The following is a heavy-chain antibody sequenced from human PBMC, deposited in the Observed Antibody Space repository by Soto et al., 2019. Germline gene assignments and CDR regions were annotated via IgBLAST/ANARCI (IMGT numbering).Heavy chain of an antibody. CDR3: AKYLPLRYFEWSPGDY. Sequence: GGSLRLSCAASGFTFSSYAMSWVRQAPGKGLEWVSAISGSGGSTYYADSVKGRFTISRDNSKNTLYLQMNSLRAEDTAVYYCAKYLPLRYFEWSPGDYWGQGTLVTVSS. CDR1: GFTFSSYA. V-gene: IGHV3-23*01. J-gene: IGHJ4*02. CDR2: ISGSGGST. D-gene: IGHD3-9*01.